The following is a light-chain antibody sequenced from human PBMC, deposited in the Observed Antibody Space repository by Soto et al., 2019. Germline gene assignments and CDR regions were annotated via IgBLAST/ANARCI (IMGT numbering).Light chain of an antibody. CDR2: DVS. Sequence: QSPLTQPASVSGSPGQSITISCTGTSSDVGGYNYVSWYQQHPGKAPKLMIYDVSNRPSGVSNRFSGSKSGNTASLTISGLQAEDEADYYCSSYTSSSTPHVVFGGGTKLTVL. V-gene: IGLV2-14*01. CDR1: SSDVGGYNY. J-gene: IGLJ2*01. CDR3: SSYTSSSTPHVV.